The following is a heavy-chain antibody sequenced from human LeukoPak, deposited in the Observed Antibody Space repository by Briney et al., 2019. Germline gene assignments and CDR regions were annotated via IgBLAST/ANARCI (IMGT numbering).Heavy chain of an antibody. CDR1: GFTFDDYV. D-gene: IGHD1-26*01. J-gene: IGHJ3*02. V-gene: IGHV3-20*04. CDR2: INWNGGSR. Sequence: GGSLRLSCAASGFTFDDYVLSWVRQAPGKGLEWVSGINWNGGSRGYADSVRGRFTISRDNAKNSLYLQMNGLRAEDTAFYYCARRQIVRITRTHAFDIWGQGTMVTVSS. CDR3: ARRQIVRITRTHAFDI.